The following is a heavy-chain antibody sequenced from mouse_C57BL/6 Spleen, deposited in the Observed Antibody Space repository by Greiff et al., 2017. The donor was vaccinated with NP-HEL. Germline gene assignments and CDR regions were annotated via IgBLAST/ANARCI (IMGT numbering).Heavy chain of an antibody. Sequence: EVKLVESGGGLVQPGGSLSLSCAASGFTFTDYYMSWVRQPPGKALEWLGFIRNKANGYTTEYSASVKGRFTISRDNSQSILYLQMNALRAEDSATYYCASSPLYNYAMDYWGQGTSVTVSS. D-gene: IGHD2-12*01. J-gene: IGHJ4*01. V-gene: IGHV7-3*01. CDR2: IRNKANGYTT. CDR3: ASSPLYNYAMDY. CDR1: GFTFTDYY.